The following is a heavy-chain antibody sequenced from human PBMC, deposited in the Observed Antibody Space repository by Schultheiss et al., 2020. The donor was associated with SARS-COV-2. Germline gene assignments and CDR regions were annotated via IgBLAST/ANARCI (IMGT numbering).Heavy chain of an antibody. CDR1: GYTFTSYD. D-gene: IGHD3-9*01. CDR2: MNPNSGNT. CDR3: ASWGAVGDILTGCLDYYYYGMDV. V-gene: IGHV1-8*01. J-gene: IGHJ6*02. Sequence: ASVKVSCKASGYTFTSYDINWVRQATGQGLEWMGWMNPNSGNTGYAQKFQGRVTMTRNTSISTAYMELSSLRSEDTAVYYCASWGAVGDILTGCLDYYYYGMDVWGQGTTVTVSS.